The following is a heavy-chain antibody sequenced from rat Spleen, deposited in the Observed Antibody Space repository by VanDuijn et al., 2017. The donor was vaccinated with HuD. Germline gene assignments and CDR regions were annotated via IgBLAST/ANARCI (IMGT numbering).Heavy chain of an antibody. V-gene: IGHV5S10*01. CDR1: GFTFSDYA. Sequence: EVQLVESGGGLVQPGRSLKLSCAASGFTFSDYAMAWVRQAPKKGLEWVATIIYDGTYTYYRDSVKGRFTISRDNAESTLYLQMDSLTSEDTATYYCTTWDYYNNRFDYWGHGVMVTVSS. CDR2: IIYDGTYT. CDR3: TTWDYYNNRFDY. D-gene: IGHD1-6*01. J-gene: IGHJ2*01.